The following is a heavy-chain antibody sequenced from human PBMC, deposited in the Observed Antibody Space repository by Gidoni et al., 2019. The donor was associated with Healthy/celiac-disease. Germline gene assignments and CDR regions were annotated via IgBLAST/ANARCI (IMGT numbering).Heavy chain of an antibody. CDR2: IDPSNYYT. CDR3: ARRLPIVSTGYYDH. D-gene: IGHD3-9*01. CDR1: GYTFTNYW. V-gene: IGHV5-10-1*01. Sequence: DVQLVQCGAEVRTTGVSLRVFCKGPGYTFTNYWITWVRQMPGKGLEWMGRIDPSNYYTNYSPSFHGHVTISVDKSISTAYLQWSSLKASDPAMYYCARRLPIVSTGYYDHWGQGTLVTVSS. J-gene: IGHJ5*02.